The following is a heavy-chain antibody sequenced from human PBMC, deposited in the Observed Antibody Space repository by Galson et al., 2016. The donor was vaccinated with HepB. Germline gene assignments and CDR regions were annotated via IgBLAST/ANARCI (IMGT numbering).Heavy chain of an antibody. CDR1: GGTFSSYA. D-gene: IGHD2-2*01. CDR2: IIPMFGTT. J-gene: IGHJ6*02. V-gene: IGHV1-69*13. CDR3: ATFCTSTSSCRLSYYAMDL. Sequence: SVKVSCKASGGTFSSYAINWVRQAPGQGLEWMGGIIPMFGTTINAQKFQGRVTVTADESTSTAYMELSGLGSEATAVYFCATFCTSTSSCRLSYYAMDLWGQGTTVTVSS.